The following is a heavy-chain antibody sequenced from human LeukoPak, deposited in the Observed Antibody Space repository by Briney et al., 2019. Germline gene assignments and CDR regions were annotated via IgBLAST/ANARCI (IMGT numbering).Heavy chain of an antibody. D-gene: IGHD3-10*01. CDR1: GFTFSSYW. Sequence: GSLRLSCAASGFTFSSYWMHWVRQAPGKGLVWVSRINSDGSSTSYADSVKGRFTISRDNAKNTLYLQMNSLRPEDTAVYYCAREIYYGSGSPKIDSWGQGTLVTVSS. V-gene: IGHV3-74*01. J-gene: IGHJ4*02. CDR3: AREIYYGSGSPKIDS. CDR2: INSDGSST.